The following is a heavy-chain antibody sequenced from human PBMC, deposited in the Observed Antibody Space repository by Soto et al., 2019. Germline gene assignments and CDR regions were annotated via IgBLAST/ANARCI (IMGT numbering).Heavy chain of an antibody. D-gene: IGHD6-13*01. V-gene: IGHV1-3*01. CDR2: INAGNGNT. CDR1: GYTFTSYA. Sequence: ASVKVSCKASGYTFTSYAMHWVRQAPGQRLEWMGWINAGNGNTKYSQKFQGRVTITRDTSASTAYMELSSLRSEDTAVYYCAREAQQQLVHNWFDPWGQGTLVPVSS. J-gene: IGHJ5*02. CDR3: AREAQQQLVHNWFDP.